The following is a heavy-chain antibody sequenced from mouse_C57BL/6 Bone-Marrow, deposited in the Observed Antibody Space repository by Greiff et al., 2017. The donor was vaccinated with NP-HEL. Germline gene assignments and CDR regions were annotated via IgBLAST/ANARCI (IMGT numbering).Heavy chain of an antibody. V-gene: IGHV1-75*01. J-gene: IGHJ2*01. CDR3: ARRSTTVVANFDY. CDR2: IFPGSGST. D-gene: IGHD1-1*01. Sequence: VQLQQSGPELVKPGASVKISCKASGYTFTDYYINWVKQRPGQGLEWIGWIFPGSGSTYYNEKFKGKATLTVDKSSSTAYMLLSSLTSEDSAVYFCARRSTTVVANFDYWGQGTTLTVSS. CDR1: GYTFTDYY.